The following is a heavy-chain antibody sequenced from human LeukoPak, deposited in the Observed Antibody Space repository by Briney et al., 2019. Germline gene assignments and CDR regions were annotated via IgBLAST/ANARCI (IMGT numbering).Heavy chain of an antibody. CDR3: ARGRWGAGATTNWFDP. D-gene: IGHD1-26*01. Sequence: ASVKVSCKAAGYTFTGYYMHWVREAPGQGLEWMGWINPNSGGTNYAQKFQGRVTMTRDTSISTAYMELSRLRSDDTAVYYCARGRWGAGATTNWFDPWGQGTLVTVSS. CDR1: GYTFTGYY. V-gene: IGHV1-2*02. CDR2: INPNSGGT. J-gene: IGHJ5*02.